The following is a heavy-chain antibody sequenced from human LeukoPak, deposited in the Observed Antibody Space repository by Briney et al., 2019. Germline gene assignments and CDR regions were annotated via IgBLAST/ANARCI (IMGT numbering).Heavy chain of an antibody. D-gene: IGHD3-22*01. CDR1: ALTFNSCG. CDR3: AKDRSYYDSGGFRNFDY. V-gene: IGHV3-30*02. Sequence: GGSLRLSCAASALTFNSCGMHWVRQAPGKGLEWVAFIRNDGSNSYYADSVKGRFTISRDNSKNTLYLQMNSLRPEDTAVYYCAKDRSYYDSGGFRNFDYWGQGTLVTVS. CDR2: IRNDGSNS. J-gene: IGHJ4*02.